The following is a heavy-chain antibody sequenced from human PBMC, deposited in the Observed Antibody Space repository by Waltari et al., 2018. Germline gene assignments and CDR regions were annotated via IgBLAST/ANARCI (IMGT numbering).Heavy chain of an antibody. CDR1: DGAIRLFY. D-gene: IGHD3-10*01. CDR2: ISTTGGT. J-gene: IGHJ2*01. CDR3: ARDTGGWFYDV. Sequence: QVQLLQSGPGLVKPSETLSLPCTVSDGAIRLFYWTWIRQPPGKGPEWIGCISTTGGTKYNPSLQSRVSFSVDTSKNQFSLRLTSVTAADTALYYCARDTGGWFYDVWGRGSLVTVSA. V-gene: IGHV4-59*01.